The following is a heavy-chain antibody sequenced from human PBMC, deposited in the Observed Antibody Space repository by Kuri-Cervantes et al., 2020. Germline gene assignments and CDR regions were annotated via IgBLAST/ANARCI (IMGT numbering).Heavy chain of an antibody. CDR3: ARVGLGSGYYYGTDIANYYYYYGMDV. CDR1: GYTFTGYY. CDR2: INPNSGGT. D-gene: IGHD3-22*01. Sequence: ASVKVSCKASGYTFTGYYMHWVRQAPGQGLEWMGWINPNSGGTNYAQKFQGWVTMTRDTSISTAYMELSRLRSDDTAVYYCARVGLGSGYYYGTDIANYYYYYGMDVWGQGTTVTVSS. V-gene: IGHV1-2*04. J-gene: IGHJ6*02.